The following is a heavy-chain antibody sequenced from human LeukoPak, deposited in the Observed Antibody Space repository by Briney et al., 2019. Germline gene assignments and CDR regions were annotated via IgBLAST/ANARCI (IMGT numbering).Heavy chain of an antibody. CDR1: GGSISSYY. CDR3: ASTGGGSTDY. V-gene: IGHV4-59*01. CDR2: IYYSGST. D-gene: IGHD2-8*02. Sequence: SETLSLTCTVSGGSISSYYWSWIRQPPGKGLEWIGYIYYSGSTNYNPSLKSRVTISVDTSRNQFSLKLSTVTAADTAVYYCASTGGGSTDYWGQGTLVTVSS. J-gene: IGHJ4*02.